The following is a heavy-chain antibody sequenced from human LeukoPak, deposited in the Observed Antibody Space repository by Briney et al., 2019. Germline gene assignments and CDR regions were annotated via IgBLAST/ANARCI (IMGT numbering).Heavy chain of an antibody. CDR3: ARAGYDSSGYCRD. V-gene: IGHV3-48*04. D-gene: IGHD3-22*01. Sequence: GGSLRLSCAASGFTFSSYSMNWVRQAPGKGLEWVSYISSSSSTIYYADSVKGRFTISRDNAKNSLYLQMNSLRAEDTAVYYCARAGYDSSGYCRDWGQGTLVTVSS. CDR2: ISSSSSTI. CDR1: GFTFSSYS. J-gene: IGHJ4*02.